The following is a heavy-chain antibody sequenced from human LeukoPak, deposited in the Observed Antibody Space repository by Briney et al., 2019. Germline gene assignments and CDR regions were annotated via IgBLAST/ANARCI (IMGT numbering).Heavy chain of an antibody. Sequence: GSLRLSCAASGFTFSSYGMHWVRQAPGKGLEWVAFIRYDGSNKYYADSVKGRFTISRDNSKNTLYLQMNSLRAEDTAVYYCAKVMVRGVIINDWGQGTLVTVSS. J-gene: IGHJ4*02. D-gene: IGHD3-10*01. CDR1: GFTFSSYG. CDR3: AKVMVRGVIIND. V-gene: IGHV3-30*02. CDR2: IRYDGSNK.